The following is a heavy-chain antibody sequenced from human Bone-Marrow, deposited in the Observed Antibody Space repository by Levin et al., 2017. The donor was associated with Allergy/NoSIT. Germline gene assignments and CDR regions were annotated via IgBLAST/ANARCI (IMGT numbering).Heavy chain of an antibody. CDR1: GFTFSNYA. V-gene: IGHV3-30-3*01. Sequence: GGSLRLSCAASGFTFSNYAMNWVRQVPGKGLEWVAVISYDGTNKYYPDFVKGRFTISRDNSKNTLYLQMNSLRAEDTAVYYCARDAAYCSGGNCYSGGYFDHWGQGTLVTVSS. CDR2: ISYDGTNK. D-gene: IGHD2-15*01. J-gene: IGHJ1*01. CDR3: ARDAAYCSGGNCYSGGYFDH.